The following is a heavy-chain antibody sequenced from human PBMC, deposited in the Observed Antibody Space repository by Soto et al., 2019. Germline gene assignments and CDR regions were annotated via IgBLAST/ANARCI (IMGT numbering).Heavy chain of an antibody. Sequence: QVQLQESGPGLVRPSQTQSLTCTVSRDSISRGDYYWSWIRQHAGKGLEWIGYVTHSGSSFYNPSLQSRVIISVDTSKNQFALKLTPVTAADTAVYYCARTRTDTSSAFDHWGQGTLVTVSS. CDR1: RDSISRGDYY. D-gene: IGHD6-6*01. J-gene: IGHJ4*02. CDR2: VTHSGSS. V-gene: IGHV4-31*03. CDR3: ARTRTDTSSAFDH.